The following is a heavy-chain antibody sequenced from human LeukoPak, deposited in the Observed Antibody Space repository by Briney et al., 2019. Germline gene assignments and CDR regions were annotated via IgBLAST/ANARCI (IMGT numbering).Heavy chain of an antibody. D-gene: IGHD3-10*01. CDR1: GYTLTGYY. CDR3: ARGGRALLWFGEIYFDY. CDR2: INPNSGGT. Sequence: ASVKVSCKASGYTLTGYYMHWVRQAPGQGLEWMGWINPNSGGTNYAQKFQGRVTMTRDTSISTAYMELSRLRSDDTAVYYCARGGRALLWFGEIYFDYWGQGTLVTVSS. J-gene: IGHJ4*02. V-gene: IGHV1-2*02.